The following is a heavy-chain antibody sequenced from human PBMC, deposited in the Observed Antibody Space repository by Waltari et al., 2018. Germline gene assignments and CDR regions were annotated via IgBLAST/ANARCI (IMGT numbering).Heavy chain of an antibody. J-gene: IGHJ5*02. D-gene: IGHD3-3*01. CDR1: GGSFSGYY. V-gene: IGHV4-34*01. CDR3: ARGLILEWLLYSNWFDP. CDR2: INHSGST. Sequence: QVQLQQWGAGLLKPSETLSLTCAVYGGSFSGYYWSWIRQPPGKGLEWIGEINHSGSTNYNPSLQRRGTISVDTSKNQFSLKLSSVTAADTAVYYCARGLILEWLLYSNWFDPWGQGTLVTVSS.